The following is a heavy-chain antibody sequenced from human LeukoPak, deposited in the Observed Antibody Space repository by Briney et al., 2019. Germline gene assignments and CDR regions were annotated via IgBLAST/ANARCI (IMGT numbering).Heavy chain of an antibody. D-gene: IGHD3-22*01. Sequence: QPGGSLRLSCAASGFTFSAFWMRWVRQAPGKGLVWVSRINSDGSSTTYADSVKGRFTVSRDNAKNTLYLQMDSLRAEDSAVYYCARGLVHDTSGYYSDYWGQGILVTVSS. CDR3: ARGLVHDTSGYYSDY. CDR1: GFTFSAFW. V-gene: IGHV3-74*01. J-gene: IGHJ4*02. CDR2: INSDGSST.